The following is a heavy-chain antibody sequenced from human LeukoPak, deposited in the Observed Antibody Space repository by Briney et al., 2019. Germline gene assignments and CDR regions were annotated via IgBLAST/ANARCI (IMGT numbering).Heavy chain of an antibody. J-gene: IGHJ4*02. D-gene: IGHD4-17*01. Sequence: GGSLRLSCAAPGFPVRSHYMRWIRQAPGKGPEWVSIIYAGGSTYYTDSVKGRFIISRDNSKNTLYLQMNSLRVEDTAVYYCARSWRAQYGDYGSFDYWGQGTLVTVSS. CDR2: IYAGGST. CDR1: GFPVRSHY. CDR3: ARSWRAQYGDYGSFDY. V-gene: IGHV3-53*01.